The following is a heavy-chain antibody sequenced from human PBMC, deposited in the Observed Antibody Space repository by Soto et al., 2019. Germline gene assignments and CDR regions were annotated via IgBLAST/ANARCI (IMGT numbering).Heavy chain of an antibody. CDR3: ARHRGYAAHDYSYTAMDV. J-gene: IGHJ6*02. CDR2: IRGFSPYT. V-gene: IGHV3-21*01. CDR1: GFTFRTYT. D-gene: IGHD2-21*01. Sequence: GGSLRLSCISSGFTFRTYTMNWVRQAPGKGLEWVSGIRGFSPYTFYAESVKGRFTISRDNAKNSLDLQMDSLRAEDTAVYYCARHRGYAAHDYSYTAMDVWGQGTTVTVSS.